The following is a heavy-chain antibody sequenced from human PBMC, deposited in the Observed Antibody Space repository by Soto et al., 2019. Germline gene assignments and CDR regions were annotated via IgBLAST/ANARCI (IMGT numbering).Heavy chain of an antibody. CDR2: INPSGGDT. V-gene: IGHV1-46*01. Sequence: RASVKVSCKASGYTFTSHYIHWVRQAPGQGLEWMGIINPSGGDTTYAQRFQGRVTMTRDTSTRTVYMELSSLRSEDTAVYYCARGGCGGECSFDYWGQGTLVTVSS. CDR3: ARGGCGGECSFDY. CDR1: GYTFTSHY. J-gene: IGHJ4*02. D-gene: IGHD2-21*01.